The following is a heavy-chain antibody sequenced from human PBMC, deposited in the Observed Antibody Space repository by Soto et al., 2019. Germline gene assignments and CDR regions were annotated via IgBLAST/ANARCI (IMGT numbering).Heavy chain of an antibody. V-gene: IGHV3-33*01. CDR2: IWYDGSNK. CDR3: ARNGFYLEPDAFDI. CDR1: GFTFSSYG. Sequence: QVQLVESGGGVLQPGRSLRLSCAASGFTFSSYGMHWVRQAPGKGLEWVAVIWYDGSNKYYADSVKGRFTISRDNSKNTLYLQMNSLRAEDTAVYYCARNGFYLEPDAFDIWGQGTMVTVSS. J-gene: IGHJ3*02. D-gene: IGHD1-1*01.